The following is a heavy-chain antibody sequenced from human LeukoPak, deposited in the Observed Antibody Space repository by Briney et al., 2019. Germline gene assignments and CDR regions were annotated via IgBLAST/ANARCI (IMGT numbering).Heavy chain of an antibody. CDR3: AKTSRVNSAYDSPFDY. D-gene: IGHD5-12*01. CDR2: VRGSGSDK. V-gene: IGHV3-23*01. CDR1: GFTFRTYA. Sequence: PGGSLRLSCAASGFTFRTYAMRWVRQAPGKGLEWVSAVRGSGSDKYYADSVKGRFTSSRDNSKNTLYLQMNSLRAEDTAIYYCAKTSRVNSAYDSPFDYWGQGTLVTVSS. J-gene: IGHJ4*02.